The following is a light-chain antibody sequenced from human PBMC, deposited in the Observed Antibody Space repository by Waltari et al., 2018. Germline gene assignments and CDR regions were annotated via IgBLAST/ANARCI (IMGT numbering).Light chain of an antibody. CDR3: QVWDNNSDHWV. V-gene: IGLV3-21*02. CDR2: DND. CDR1: NIGSKS. J-gene: IGLJ3*02. Sequence: SYVLTQSPSVSVAPGQTARISCGGDNIGSKSVHWYQQKSGQAPLLVVFDNDDRPSGIPERFSGANSGNTASLTISRVEAGDEADYYCQVWDNNSDHWVFGGGTKLNVL.